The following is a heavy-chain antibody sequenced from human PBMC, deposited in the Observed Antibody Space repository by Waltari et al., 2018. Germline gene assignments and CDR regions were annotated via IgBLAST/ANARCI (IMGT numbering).Heavy chain of an antibody. J-gene: IGHJ2*01. CDR3: ATGGAAENWYFDL. CDR2: VDPEEGET. D-gene: IGHD1-26*01. V-gene: IGHV1-69-2*01. Sequence: EVQLVQSGAEVKKPGATVKISCKASGYTFTDYYMHWVQQAPGKGLGWMGRVDPEEGETIYAEKFQGRVTITADTSTDTAYMELSSLRSEDTAVYYCATGGAAENWYFDLWGRGTLVTVSS. CDR1: GYTFTDYY.